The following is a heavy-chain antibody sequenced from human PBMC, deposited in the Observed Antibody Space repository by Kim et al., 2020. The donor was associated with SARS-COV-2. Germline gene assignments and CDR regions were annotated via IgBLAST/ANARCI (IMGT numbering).Heavy chain of an antibody. D-gene: IGHD5-12*01. J-gene: IGHJ6*02. CDR2: IIPIFGTA. V-gene: IGHV1-69*13. CDR3: ARGGGYSGYDTRRSYYYYGMDV. CDR1: GGTFSSYA. Sequence: SVKVSCKASGGTFSSYAISWVRQAPGQGLEWMGGIIPIFGTANYAQKFQGRVTITADESTSTAYMELSSLRSEDTAVYYCARGGGYSGYDTRRSYYYYGMDVWGQGTTVTVSS.